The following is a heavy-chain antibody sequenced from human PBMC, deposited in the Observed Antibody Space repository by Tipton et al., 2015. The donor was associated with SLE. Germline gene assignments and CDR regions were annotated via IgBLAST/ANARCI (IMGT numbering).Heavy chain of an antibody. J-gene: IGHJ4*02. CDR1: GFTFSIYA. V-gene: IGHV3-30*04. Sequence: SLRLSCAASGFTFSIYAMHWVRQAPGKGLEWVAVISYDGSNKYFADSVKGRFTISRDNSKNTLYLQMNSLRAEDTAVYYCARGSYYYDSSGYLDYWGQGTLVTDSS. D-gene: IGHD3-22*01. CDR2: ISYDGSNK. CDR3: ARGSYYYDSSGYLDY.